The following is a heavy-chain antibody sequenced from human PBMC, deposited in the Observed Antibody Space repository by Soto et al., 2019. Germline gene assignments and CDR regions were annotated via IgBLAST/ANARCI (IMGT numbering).Heavy chain of an antibody. Sequence: ASVKVSCKASGYTFTSYGISWVRQAPGQGLEWMGWISAYNGNTNYAQKLQGRVTMTTDTSTSTAYMELRSLRSDDTAVYYCARDKEYYDFWSGYYIPHYYYYMDVWGKGTTVTSP. J-gene: IGHJ6*03. D-gene: IGHD3-3*01. CDR1: GYTFTSYG. CDR3: ARDKEYYDFWSGYYIPHYYYYMDV. V-gene: IGHV1-18*01. CDR2: ISAYNGNT.